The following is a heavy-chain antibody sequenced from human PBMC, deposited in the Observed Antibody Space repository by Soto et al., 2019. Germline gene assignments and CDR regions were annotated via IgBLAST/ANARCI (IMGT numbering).Heavy chain of an antibody. D-gene: IGHD2-2*01. CDR3: ARVYCSSTSCYAFDI. CDR2: INAGNGNT. J-gene: IGHJ3*02. V-gene: IGHV1-3*01. CDR1: GYTFTSYA. Sequence: ASVKVSCKASGYTFTSYAMHWVRQAPGQRLEWMGWINAGNGNTKHSQKFQGRVTITWDTSASTAYMELSSLRSEDTAVYYCARVYCSSTSCYAFDIWGQGTMVTVSS.